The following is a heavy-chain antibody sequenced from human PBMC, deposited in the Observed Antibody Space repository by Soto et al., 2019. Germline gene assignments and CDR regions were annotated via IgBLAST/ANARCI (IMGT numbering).Heavy chain of an antibody. V-gene: IGHV4-59*08. CDR2: IYHTGDT. Sequence: QVQLQQSGPGLVKPSETLSLTCTVSSGPSRSHNWGWIRQPPGGGLEWIGYIYHTGDTSYNPSLSSRVTISADTSTNNISLTLRSVTAADTAVYYCVRQGIGDLHGLVDVWGQGTRVSVSS. CDR1: SGPSRSHN. J-gene: IGHJ6*02. CDR3: VRQGIGDLHGLVDV. D-gene: IGHD3-10*01.